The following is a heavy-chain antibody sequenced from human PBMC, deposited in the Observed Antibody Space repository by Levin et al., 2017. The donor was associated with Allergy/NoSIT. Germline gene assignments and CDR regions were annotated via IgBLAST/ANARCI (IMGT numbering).Heavy chain of an antibody. D-gene: IGHD6-6*01. V-gene: IGHV3-23*01. CDR2: LSATGGGT. J-gene: IGHJ4*02. Sequence: LSLTCAASGFNFNNFAMSWLRQAPGEGLEWVSSLSATGGGTYYADSVKGRFTISRANSKDTLSLQMNRLRADDTAIYYCAKGIGLAVRRLVDFWGQGTLVTVSS. CDR3: AKGIGLAVRRLVDF. CDR1: GFNFNNFA.